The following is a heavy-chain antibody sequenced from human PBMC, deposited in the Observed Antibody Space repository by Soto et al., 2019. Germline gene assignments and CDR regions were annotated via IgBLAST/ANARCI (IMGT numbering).Heavy chain of an antibody. V-gene: IGHV3-30*18. D-gene: IGHD3-3*01. CDR2: ISYDGSNK. Sequence: GGSLRLSCAASGFTFSSYGMHWVRQAPGKGLEWVAVISYDGSNKYYADSVKGRFTISRDNSKNTLYLQMNSLRAEDTAVYYCAKDVTIFGVVTYYYYYGMDVWGQGTTVTVSS. J-gene: IGHJ6*02. CDR3: AKDVTIFGVVTYYYYYGMDV. CDR1: GFTFSSYG.